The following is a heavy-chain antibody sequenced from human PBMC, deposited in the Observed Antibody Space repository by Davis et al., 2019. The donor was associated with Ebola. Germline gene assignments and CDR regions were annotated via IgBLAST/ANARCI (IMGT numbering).Heavy chain of an antibody. V-gene: IGHV3-7*01. CDR2: IKQDGSEK. CDR3: ARGDRIDDYFEY. CDR1: GFTFSNYW. Sequence: GESLKISCAASGFTFSNYWMSWVRQAPGKGLEWVANIKQDGSEKYYVDSVKGRFTLSRDNAKNSLYLQMNSLRAEDTAVYYCARGDRIDDYFEYWGQGALVTVSS. J-gene: IGHJ4*02.